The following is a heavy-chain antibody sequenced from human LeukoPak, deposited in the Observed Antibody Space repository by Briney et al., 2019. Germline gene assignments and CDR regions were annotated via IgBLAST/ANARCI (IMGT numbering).Heavy chain of an antibody. J-gene: IGHJ6*02. CDR2: VKKDASEK. CDR1: GFTFSNNW. Sequence: PGGSLRLSCAASGFTFSNNWMTWVRQAPGKGLEWVASVKKDASEKYYVDSVKGRFTISRDNAKNSLYLQMNSLRVEDTAVYYCARGNYYGMDVWGQGTTVTVSS. CDR3: ARGNYYGMDV. V-gene: IGHV3-7*04.